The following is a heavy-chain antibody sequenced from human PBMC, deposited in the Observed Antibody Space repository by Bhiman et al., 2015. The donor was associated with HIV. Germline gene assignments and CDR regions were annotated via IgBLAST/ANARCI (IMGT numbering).Heavy chain of an antibody. Sequence: QVQLVESGGGLVKPGGSLRLSCVASASTFSDYYMSWIRQAPGKGPEWVSYISSSGSNIYYADSVKGRFTISRDNPKNSLYLQMNSLRVEDTAVYYCAREIGGYNFGLSYYYGMDVWGQGTTVTVSS. J-gene: IGHJ6*02. CDR2: ISSSGSNI. CDR3: AREIGGYNFGLSYYYGMDV. D-gene: IGHD5-18*01. V-gene: IGHV3-11*04. CDR1: ASTFSDYY.